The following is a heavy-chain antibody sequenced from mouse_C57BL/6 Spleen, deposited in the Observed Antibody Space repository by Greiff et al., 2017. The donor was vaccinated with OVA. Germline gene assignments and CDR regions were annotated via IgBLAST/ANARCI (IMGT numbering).Heavy chain of an antibody. CDR2: ISYSGST. D-gene: IGHD2-1*01. J-gene: IGHJ1*03. CDR3: ARAYGNYGGWYFDV. CDR1: GYSITSGYD. V-gene: IGHV3-1*01. Sequence: VQLKESRPGMVKPSQSLSLTCTVTGYSITSGYDWHWIRHFPGNKLEWMGYISYSGSTNYNPSLKSQISITHDTSKNHFFLKLNSVTTEDTATYYCARAYGNYGGWYFDVWGTGTTVTVSS.